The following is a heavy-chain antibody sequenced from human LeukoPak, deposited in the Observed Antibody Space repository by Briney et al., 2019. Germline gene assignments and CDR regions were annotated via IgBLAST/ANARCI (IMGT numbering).Heavy chain of an antibody. CDR3: AKALRYFDWSPVDAFDI. V-gene: IGHV3-48*01. CDR2: ISSGSINI. D-gene: IGHD3-9*01. CDR1: GFTFSTYN. J-gene: IGHJ3*02. Sequence: GGSLRLSCAASGFTFSTYNMNWVRQAPGKGLEWVSYISSGSINIYYADSVKGRFTISRDNSKNTLYLQMNSLRAEDTAVYYCAKALRYFDWSPVDAFDIWGQGTMVTVSS.